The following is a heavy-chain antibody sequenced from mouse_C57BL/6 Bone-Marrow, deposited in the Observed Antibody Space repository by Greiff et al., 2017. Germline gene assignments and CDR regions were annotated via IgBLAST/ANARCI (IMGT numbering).Heavy chain of an antibody. CDR3: ARGVITPVVATRNYFDT. D-gene: IGHD1-1*01. V-gene: IGHV1-19*01. Sequence: EVQLQQSGPVLVKPGASVKMSCKASGYTFTDYYMNWVKQSHGKSLEWIGVINPYNGGTSYNQKFKGKATLTVDKSSSTAYMELNSLTSEDSAVYYCARGVITPVVATRNYFDTWGQGTTLTVSS. CDR1: GYTFTDYY. J-gene: IGHJ2*01. CDR2: INPYNGGT.